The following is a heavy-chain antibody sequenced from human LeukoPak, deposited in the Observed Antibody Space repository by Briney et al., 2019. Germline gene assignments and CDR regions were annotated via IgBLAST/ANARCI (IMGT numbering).Heavy chain of an antibody. CDR1: GYTFTGNY. V-gene: IGHV1-8*02. CDR2: MNPNSGNT. D-gene: IGHD3-10*01. J-gene: IGHJ4*02. CDR3: ARTGYGSGSYYGY. Sequence: EASVKVSCKASGYTFTGNYMHWVRQAPGQGLEWMGWMNPNSGNTGYAQKFQGRVTMTRNTSISTAYMELSSLRSEDTAVYYCARTGYGSGSYYGYWGQGTLVTVSS.